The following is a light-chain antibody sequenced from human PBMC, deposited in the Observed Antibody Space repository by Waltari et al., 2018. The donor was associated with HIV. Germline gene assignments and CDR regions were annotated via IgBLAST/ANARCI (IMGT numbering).Light chain of an antibody. J-gene: IGKJ1*01. CDR2: LGS. V-gene: IGKV2-28*01. CDR3: MQTLQSPWT. CDR1: QSLLHSNGYTC. Sequence: DIVMTQSPLSLSVTPGEPASIPCRSNQSLLHSNGYTCLDWSLQKPGQSPQVLIYLGSNRASGVPDRFSGSGSGADFILKISRVEAEDIGIYYCMQTLQSPWTFGQGTKVEVK.